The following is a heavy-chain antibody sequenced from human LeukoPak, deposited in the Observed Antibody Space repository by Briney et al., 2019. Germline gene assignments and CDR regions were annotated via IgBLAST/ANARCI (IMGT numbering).Heavy chain of an antibody. J-gene: IGHJ4*02. CDR2: INAGNGNT. D-gene: IGHD3-10*01. CDR1: GYTFTSYA. V-gene: IGHV1-3*01. Sequence: ASVKVSCKASGYTFTSYAMHWVRQAPGQRLEWMGWINAGNGNTKYPQKFQGRVTITRDTSASTAYMELSSLRSEDTAVYYCARDHRTMVRGVQGYWGQGTLVTVSS. CDR3: ARDHRTMVRGVQGY.